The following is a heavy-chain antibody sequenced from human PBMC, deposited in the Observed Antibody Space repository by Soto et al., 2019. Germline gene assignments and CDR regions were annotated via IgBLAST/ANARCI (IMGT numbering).Heavy chain of an antibody. D-gene: IGHD2-2*01. CDR2: IWYDGSNK. Sequence: QVQLVESGGGVVQPGRSLRLSCAASGFTFSSYGMHWVRQAPGKGLEWVAVIWYDGSNKYYADSVKGRFTISRDNSKKTLYLQMISLRDEDTAVYYCARAPATYYYFGMDVLGQGATVTFSS. CDR3: ARAPATYYYFGMDV. V-gene: IGHV3-33*01. CDR1: GFTFSSYG. J-gene: IGHJ6*02.